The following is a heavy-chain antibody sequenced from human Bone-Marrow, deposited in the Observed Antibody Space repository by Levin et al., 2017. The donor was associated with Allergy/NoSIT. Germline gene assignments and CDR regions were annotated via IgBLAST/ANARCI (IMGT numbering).Heavy chain of an antibody. CDR1: GFNFRTYA. CDR2: VDDSGYNT. Sequence: PGGSLRLSCAASGFNFRTYAMMWVRQAPGKGLEWVSSVDDSGYNTFYTDSVRGRFTISRDNSKNTLFLQMNTLRADDTALYYCANIWGPPGAVGAWGQGTLVTVSS. CDR3: ANIWGPPGAVGA. J-gene: IGHJ5*02. V-gene: IGHV3-23*01. D-gene: IGHD3-16*01.